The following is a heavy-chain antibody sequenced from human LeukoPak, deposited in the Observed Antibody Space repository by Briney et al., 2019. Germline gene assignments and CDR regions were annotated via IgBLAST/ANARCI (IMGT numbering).Heavy chain of an antibody. CDR2: IWYGGSNK. CDR3: AKEDYSSSFDY. D-gene: IGHD4-11*01. J-gene: IGHJ4*02. V-gene: IGHV3-30*02. Sequence: PGGSLRLSCAASGFTFRSYGMHWVRQAPGKGLEWVAVIWYGGSNKYYADSVKGRFTISRDNSKNTLYLQMNSLRAEDTAVYYCAKEDYSSSFDYWGQGTLVTVSS. CDR1: GFTFRSYG.